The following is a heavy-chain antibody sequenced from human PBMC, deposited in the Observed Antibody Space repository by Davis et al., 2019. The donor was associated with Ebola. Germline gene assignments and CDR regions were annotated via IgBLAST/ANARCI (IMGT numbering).Heavy chain of an antibody. J-gene: IGHJ4*02. D-gene: IGHD1-26*01. Sequence: GESLKISCKGSGYRFTSYWIGWVRQMPGKGLEWMGIIYPGDSDTRYSPSFQGQVSISVDRSISTAYLQWISLEASDTAMYYCARREVGAGLHNWGQGTLVTVSS. CDR2: IYPGDSDT. CDR3: ARREVGAGLHN. V-gene: IGHV5-51*01. CDR1: GYRFTSYW.